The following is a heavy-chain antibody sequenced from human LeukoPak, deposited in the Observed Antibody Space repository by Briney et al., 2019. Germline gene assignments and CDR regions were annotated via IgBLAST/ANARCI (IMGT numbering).Heavy chain of an antibody. D-gene: IGHD3-22*01. V-gene: IGHV1-2*02. Sequence: GASVKVSCKASGYTFTGYYMHWVRQAPGQGLEWMGWINPNSGGTNYAQKLQGRVTMTTDTSTSTAYMELRSLRSDDTAVYYCARGSWYYDSSGYLMEGYFDYWGQGTLVTVSS. J-gene: IGHJ4*02. CDR2: INPNSGGT. CDR3: ARGSWYYDSSGYLMEGYFDY. CDR1: GYTFTGYY.